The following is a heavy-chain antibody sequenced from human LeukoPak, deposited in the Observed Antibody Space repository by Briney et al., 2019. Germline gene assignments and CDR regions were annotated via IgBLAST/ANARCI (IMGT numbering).Heavy chain of an antibody. D-gene: IGHD3-10*01. V-gene: IGHV4-30-4*01. CDR2: IYYSGST. Sequence: SSETLSLTCTVSGGSISSGDYYWSWIRQPPGKGLEWIGYIYYSGSTYYNPSLKSRVTISVDTSKNQFSLKLSSVTAADTAVYYCARVRRTLELGEFSNWFDPWGQGTLVTVSS. CDR1: GGSISSGDYY. CDR3: ARVRRTLELGEFSNWFDP. J-gene: IGHJ5*02.